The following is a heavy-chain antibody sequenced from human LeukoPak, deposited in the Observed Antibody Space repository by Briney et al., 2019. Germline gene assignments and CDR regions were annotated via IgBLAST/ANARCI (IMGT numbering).Heavy chain of an antibody. CDR3: AGGYSSGWSDLFDP. CDR2: IYYTGST. Sequence: KPSETLSLTCAASSFSISSGDYSWSCIRQPPGKGLEWIGYIYYTGSTNYNPSLKSRVTFSVDTSKNQFSLRLTSVTAADTAVYYSAGGYSSGWSDLFDPWGQGSLVSVSS. D-gene: IGHD6-19*01. V-gene: IGHV4-61*08. CDR1: SFSISSGDYS. J-gene: IGHJ5*02.